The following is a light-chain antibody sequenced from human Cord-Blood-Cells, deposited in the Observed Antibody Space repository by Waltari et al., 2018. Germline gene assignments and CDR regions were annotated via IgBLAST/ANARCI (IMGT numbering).Light chain of an antibody. V-gene: IGLV2-23*01. CDR2: EGS. Sequence: QSAQTQPASVSGSPGQSITISCTGTSSDAGRYNLVSWYQQHPGKAHKLMIYEGSKRPSGVSNRFSGSKSGNTASLTISGLQAEDEADYYCCSYAGSSTWVFGGGTKLTVL. CDR1: SSDAGRYNL. J-gene: IGLJ3*02. CDR3: CSYAGSSTWV.